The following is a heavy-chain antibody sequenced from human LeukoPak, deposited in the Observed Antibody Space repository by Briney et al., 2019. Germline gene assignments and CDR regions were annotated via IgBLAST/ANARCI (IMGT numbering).Heavy chain of an antibody. CDR2: IYYSGST. D-gene: IGHD3-9*01. Sequence: SETLSLTCTVSGGSISSYYWSWIRQPPGKGLEWIGYIYYSGSTNYNPSLKSRVTISVDTSKNQFSLKLSSVTAADTAVYYCARENYDILTGYSGVGYYYMDVWGKGTTVTISS. CDR3: ARENYDILTGYSGVGYYYMDV. J-gene: IGHJ6*03. CDR1: GGSISSYY. V-gene: IGHV4-59*01.